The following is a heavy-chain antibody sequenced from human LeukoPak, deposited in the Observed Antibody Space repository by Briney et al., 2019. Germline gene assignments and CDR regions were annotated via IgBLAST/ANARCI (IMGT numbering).Heavy chain of an antibody. J-gene: IGHJ4*02. CDR1: GYTFTGYY. V-gene: IGHV1-2*02. CDR3: ARGHSGVVTVDD. Sequence: ASVKVSCKASGYTFTGYYMHWVRQAPGQGLEWMGWINPNSGGTNYAQKFQGRVTMTRDTSISTAYMELSSLRSDDTAVYYCARGHSGVVTVDDWDQGTLVTVSS. D-gene: IGHD2-21*02. CDR2: INPNSGGT.